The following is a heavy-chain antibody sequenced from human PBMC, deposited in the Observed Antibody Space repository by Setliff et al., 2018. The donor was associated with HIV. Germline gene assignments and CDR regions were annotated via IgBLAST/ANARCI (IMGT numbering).Heavy chain of an antibody. V-gene: IGHV4-39*07. CDR2: IFYSETVYYGGRT. CDR1: GGSISSNNYY. J-gene: IGHJ4*02. CDR3: ARGVPLLPPHY. D-gene: IGHD2-21*02. Sequence: PSETLSLTCTVSGGSISSNNYYWGWIRLPPGKGLEWIGSIFYSETVYYGGRTYYSPSLKSRVTISVDTSKSQFSLKLSSVTAADTAVYYCARGVPLLPPHYWGQGTLVTVSS.